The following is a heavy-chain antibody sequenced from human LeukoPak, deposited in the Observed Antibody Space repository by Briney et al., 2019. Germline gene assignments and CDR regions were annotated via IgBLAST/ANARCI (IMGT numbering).Heavy chain of an antibody. CDR2: INYSGST. D-gene: IGHD2-21*01. CDR3: ARCTGVVRGLDY. V-gene: IGHV4-59*01. CDR1: SGTISSYY. Sequence: PSETLSLTCSVSSGTISSYYWSWIRQPPGKGLEWIGDINYSGSTNCNPSLKSRVTISVDMSKNQFSLKLSSVTAADTAVYYCARCTGVVRGLDYWGQGTLVTVSS. J-gene: IGHJ4*02.